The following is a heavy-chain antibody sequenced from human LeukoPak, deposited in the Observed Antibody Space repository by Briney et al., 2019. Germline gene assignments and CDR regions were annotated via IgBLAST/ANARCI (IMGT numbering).Heavy chain of an antibody. CDR2: INPSGGST. J-gene: IGHJ4*02. D-gene: IGHD6-13*01. V-gene: IGHV1-46*03. CDR1: GYTFTSYY. Sequence: ASVKVSCKASGYTFTSYYMHWVRQAPGQGLEWMGIINPSGGSTSYAQKFQGRVTMTRDTSTSTVYMELSSLRSGDTAVYYCARIDPAAYFDYWGQGTLVTVSS. CDR3: ARIDPAAYFDY.